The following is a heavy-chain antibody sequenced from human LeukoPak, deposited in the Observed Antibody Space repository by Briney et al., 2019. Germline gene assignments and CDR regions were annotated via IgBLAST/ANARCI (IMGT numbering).Heavy chain of an antibody. V-gene: IGHV1-2*02. Sequence: GASVKVSCKTSGYTFTGYYMHWVRQAPGQGLEWMGWINPKSGGPNPHSGATNYAQKFQGRVTMTRDTSISTAYMELSRLTSDDTAVYYRARDMRRGRDYYGSGTLEYWGQGTLVTVSS. D-gene: IGHD3-10*01. CDR2: INPKSGGPNPHSGAT. CDR3: ARDMRRGRDYYGSGTLEY. J-gene: IGHJ4*02. CDR1: GYTFTGYY.